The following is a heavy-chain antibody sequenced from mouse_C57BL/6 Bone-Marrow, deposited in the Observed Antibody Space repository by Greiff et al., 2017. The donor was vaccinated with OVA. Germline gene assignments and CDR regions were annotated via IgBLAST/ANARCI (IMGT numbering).Heavy chain of an antibody. CDR3: ARYPTCDGCDFDV. D-gene: IGHD2-13*01. V-gene: IGHV7-3*01. Sequence: EVKVEESGGGLVQPGGSLSLSCAASGFTFTDSYMSWVRQPPGKALEWLGFIRNKANGYTREYSASVKGRFTISRDNSQSILYLQMNALRAEDSATYSCARYPTCDGCDFDVWGTGTTVTVSS. CDR1: GFTFTDSY. CDR2: IRNKANGYTR. J-gene: IGHJ1*03.